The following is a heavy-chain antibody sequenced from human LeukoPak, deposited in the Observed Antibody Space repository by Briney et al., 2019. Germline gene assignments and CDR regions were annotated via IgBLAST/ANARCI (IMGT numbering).Heavy chain of an antibody. CDR3: AKGRRVYYYYYMDV. Sequence: GGSPRLSCAASGFTFSSYAMSWVRQAPGKGLEWVSAISGSGGSTYYADSVKGRFTISRDNSKNTLYLQMNSLRAEDTAVYYCAKGRRVYYYYYMDVWGKGTTVTVSS. CDR1: GFTFSSYA. J-gene: IGHJ6*03. D-gene: IGHD6-6*01. V-gene: IGHV3-23*01. CDR2: ISGSGGST.